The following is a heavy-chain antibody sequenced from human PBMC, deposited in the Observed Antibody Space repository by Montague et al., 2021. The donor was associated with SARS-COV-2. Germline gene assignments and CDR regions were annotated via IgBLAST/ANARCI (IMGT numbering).Heavy chain of an antibody. V-gene: IGHV4-61*08. J-gene: IGHJ6*02. CDR3: ARGLRRYSSGITPYFHTGMDV. CDR1: GGSISSSGYY. D-gene: IGHD6-19*01. Sequence: SETLSLTCTVSGGSISSSGYYWGWIRQPPGKGLEWIGYIYYSGSTNYNPSLKSRVTISVGTSKNQFSLKLSSVTAADTAVYYCARGLRRYSSGITPYFHTGMDVWGQGTTVTVPS. CDR2: IYYSGST.